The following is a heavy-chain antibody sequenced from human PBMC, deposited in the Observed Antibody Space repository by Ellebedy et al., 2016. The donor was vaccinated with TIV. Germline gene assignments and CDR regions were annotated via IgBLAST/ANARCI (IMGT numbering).Heavy chain of an antibody. CDR1: GGSFSGYY. V-gene: IGHV4-34*01. CDR3: AHSSSRLNPFDI. CDR2: INHRGST. D-gene: IGHD6-13*01. J-gene: IGHJ3*02. Sequence: GSLRLXXAVYGGSFSGYYWSWIRQPPGKGLEWIGEINHRGSTNYNPSLKSRVTISVDTSKNQFSLKLTSVTAADTAVYYCAHSSSRLNPFDIWGQGTMVTVSS.